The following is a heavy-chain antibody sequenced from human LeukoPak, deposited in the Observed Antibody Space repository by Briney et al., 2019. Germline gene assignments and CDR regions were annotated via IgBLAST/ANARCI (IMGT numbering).Heavy chain of an antibody. CDR2: IYYSGST. D-gene: IGHD3-10*01. CDR1: GGSISSGSYY. Sequence: SETLSLTCTVSGGSISSGSYYWGWIRQPPGKGLEWIGSIYYSGSTYYSPSLKSRVTISVDTSKNQFSLKLSSVTAADTAVYYCARRWWFGDLNPFDIWGQGTMVTVSS. CDR3: ARRWWFGDLNPFDI. J-gene: IGHJ3*02. V-gene: IGHV4-39*07.